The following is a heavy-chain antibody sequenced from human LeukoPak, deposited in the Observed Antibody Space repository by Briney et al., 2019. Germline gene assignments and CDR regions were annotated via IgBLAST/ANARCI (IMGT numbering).Heavy chain of an antibody. J-gene: IGHJ3*02. Sequence: GGSLRLSCAASGFTFSDYNMSWIRQAPGKGLERGSYISSSGSTIYYADSVKGRFTISRDNAKNSLYLQMNSLRAEDTAVYYCARLDTAMDAFDIWGQGTMVTVSS. D-gene: IGHD5-18*01. CDR1: GFTFSDYN. V-gene: IGHV3-11*04. CDR3: ARLDTAMDAFDI. CDR2: ISSSGSTI.